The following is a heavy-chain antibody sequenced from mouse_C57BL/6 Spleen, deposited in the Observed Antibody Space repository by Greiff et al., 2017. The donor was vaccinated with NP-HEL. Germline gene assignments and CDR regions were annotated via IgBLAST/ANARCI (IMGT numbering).Heavy chain of an antibody. D-gene: IGHD2-1*01. J-gene: IGHJ2*01. V-gene: IGHV14-1*01. Sequence: VQLQQSGAELVRPGASVKLSCTASGFNITDYYMHWVKQRPEQGLEWIGRIDPEDGDTAYAPKFQGKATMTADTSSNTAYLQLSSLTSEDTAVYYCTTGAIYYGNGFDYWGQGTTLTVSS. CDR1: GFNITDYY. CDR3: TTGAIYYGNGFDY. CDR2: IDPEDGDT.